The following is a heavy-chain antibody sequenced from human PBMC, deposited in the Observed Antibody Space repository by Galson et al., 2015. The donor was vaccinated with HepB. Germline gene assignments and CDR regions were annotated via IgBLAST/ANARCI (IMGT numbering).Heavy chain of an antibody. Sequence: ETLSLTCTVSGGSISSSSYYWGWIRQPPGKGLEWTGMIYYSGSTYYNPSLKSRVTISIDTSKNQFSLKLSSVTAADTAVYYCARHRYSSIALYAFDIWGQGTMVTVSS. V-gene: IGHV4-39*01. CDR3: ARHRYSSIALYAFDI. J-gene: IGHJ3*02. CDR2: IYYSGST. D-gene: IGHD6-19*01. CDR1: GGSISSSSYY.